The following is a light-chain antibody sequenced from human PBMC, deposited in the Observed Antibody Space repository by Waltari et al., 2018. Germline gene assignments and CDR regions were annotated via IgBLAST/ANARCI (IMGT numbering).Light chain of an antibody. CDR2: GAS. CDR3: QHYLRLPVT. CDR1: QSVSRA. J-gene: IGKJ1*01. V-gene: IGKV3-20*01. Sequence: EIVLTQSPGTLSLSLGERATLPCRASQSVSRALTWYQQKTGQAPRLLIYGASTRATGIPDRFSGSGSGKDFSLTISRLEPDDFAVYYCQHYLRLPVTFGQGTTVEI.